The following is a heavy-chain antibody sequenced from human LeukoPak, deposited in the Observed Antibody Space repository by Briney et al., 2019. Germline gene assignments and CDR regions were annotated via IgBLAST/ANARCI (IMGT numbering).Heavy chain of an antibody. Sequence: ASVKVSCKAFGYTFTSYGISWVRRAPGQGLEWMGWISGYNGNTNHAQKLQGRVTMTTDTSTSTAYMELRSLRSDDTAVYYCARAHYYGSGSYYSGYYYDMDVWGQGTTVTVSS. D-gene: IGHD3-10*01. CDR2: ISGYNGNT. CDR1: GYTFTSYG. J-gene: IGHJ6*02. V-gene: IGHV1-18*01. CDR3: ARAHYYGSGSYYSGYYYDMDV.